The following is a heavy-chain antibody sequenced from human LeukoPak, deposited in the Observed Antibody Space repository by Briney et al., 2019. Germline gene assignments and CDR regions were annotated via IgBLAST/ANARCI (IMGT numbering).Heavy chain of an antibody. J-gene: IGHJ6*03. D-gene: IGHD6-13*01. CDR1: GGSISSYY. V-gene: IGHV4-59*12. CDR2: IYYSGST. Sequence: SETLPLTCTVSGGSISSYYWSWIRQPPGKGLEWIGYIYYSGSTNYKPSLKSRVTISVDTSKNEFSLKLSSVTAADTAVYYCAGPIAAAGGYYYYMDVWGKGTTVTVSS. CDR3: AGPIAAAGGYYYYMDV.